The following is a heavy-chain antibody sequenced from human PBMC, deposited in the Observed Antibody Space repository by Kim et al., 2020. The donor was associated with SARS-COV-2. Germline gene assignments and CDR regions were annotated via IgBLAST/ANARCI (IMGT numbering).Heavy chain of an antibody. CDR2: IYYSGIT. CDR3: ARLNYFDCSGYYPSFGY. Sequence: SETLSLTCTVSGGSISSSSYYWGWIRQPPGKGLEWIGSIYYSGITYYNPSLKSRVAMSVDTSKNQFSLKLSSVTAADTAVYYCARLNYFDCSGYYPSFGYWGQGTRDTLSS. J-gene: IGHJ4*02. V-gene: IGHV4-39*01. D-gene: IGHD3-22*01. CDR1: GGSISSSSYY.